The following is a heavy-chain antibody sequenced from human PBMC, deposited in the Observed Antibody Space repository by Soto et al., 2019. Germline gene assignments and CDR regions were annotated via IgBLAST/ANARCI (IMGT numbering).Heavy chain of an antibody. CDR3: ARGAKNIYAMDV. CDR1: GFAFSTYW. Sequence: EVQLVESGGGLVQPGGSLRLSCAASGFAFSTYWMHWVRQAPGKGLLWVSRIKFDGSSTYYADSGRGCFTISRDDAKNTLFLQMNGLRVDDTAVYYCARGAKNIYAMDVWGQGTTVTVSS. V-gene: IGHV3-74*01. CDR2: IKFDGSST. J-gene: IGHJ6*02.